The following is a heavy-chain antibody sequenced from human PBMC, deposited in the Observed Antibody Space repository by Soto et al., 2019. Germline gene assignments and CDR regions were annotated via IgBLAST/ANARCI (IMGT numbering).Heavy chain of an antibody. D-gene: IGHD4-17*01. Sequence: EVQLVDSGGGLVQPGGSLRLSCAASGFSVSTNFMAWVRQAPGKGLEWVSVIYSGGSAYYADSVRGRFTISRDSSKNTLYLQMNSLRAEDTAVYYCSTAPGFFDYWGQGTLLTVSS. CDR1: GFSVSTNF. CDR3: STAPGFFDY. V-gene: IGHV3-66*01. J-gene: IGHJ4*02. CDR2: IYSGGSA.